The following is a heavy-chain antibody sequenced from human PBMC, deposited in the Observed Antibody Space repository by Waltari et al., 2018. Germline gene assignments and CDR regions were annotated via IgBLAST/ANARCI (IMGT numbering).Heavy chain of an antibody. V-gene: IGHV1-2*06. CDR3: ARDLLGGGYSGYEQAFGY. CDR2: INPTSGGT. CDR1: GYTFTGYY. D-gene: IGHD5-12*01. Sequence: QVQLVQSGAEVKKPGASVKVSCKASGYTFTGYYMHWVRQAPGQGLEWMGRINPTSGGTNYAQKFQGRVTMTRDTSISTAYMELSRLRSDDTAVYYCARDLLGGGYSGYEQAFGYWGQGTLVTVSS. J-gene: IGHJ4*02.